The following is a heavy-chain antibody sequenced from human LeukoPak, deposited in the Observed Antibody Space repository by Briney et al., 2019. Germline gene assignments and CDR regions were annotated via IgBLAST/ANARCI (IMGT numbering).Heavy chain of an antibody. Sequence: GGSQRLSCSASGFTFGSYEMNSVRQAPGKGLEWVACIGTIISTTYYADSVKGRFTVSRDDAKSSLYLQMSSLRAEDTAIYYCARSVYDLRGQRLVPGLDYWGQGTLSPSPQ. CDR3: ARSVYDLRGQRLVPGLDY. V-gene: IGHV3-48*03. CDR2: IGTIISTT. J-gene: IGHJ4*02. D-gene: IGHD6-13*01. CDR1: GFTFGSYE.